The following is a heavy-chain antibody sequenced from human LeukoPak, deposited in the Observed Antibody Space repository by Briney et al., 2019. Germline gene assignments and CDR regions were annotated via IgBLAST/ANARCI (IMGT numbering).Heavy chain of an antibody. Sequence: GRSLRLSCAASGFTFSSYGMHWVRQAPDKGLEWVAVISYDGSNKYYADSVKGRFTISRDNSKNTLYLQMNSLRAEDTAVYYCAKEVVVPAAAYYYYYYGMDVWGQGTTVTVSS. D-gene: IGHD2-2*01. CDR1: GFTFSSYG. V-gene: IGHV3-30*18. CDR3: AKEVVVPAAAYYYYYYGMDV. J-gene: IGHJ6*02. CDR2: ISYDGSNK.